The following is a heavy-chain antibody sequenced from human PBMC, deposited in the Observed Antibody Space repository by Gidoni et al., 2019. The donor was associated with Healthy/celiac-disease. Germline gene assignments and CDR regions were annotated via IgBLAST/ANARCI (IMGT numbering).Heavy chain of an antibody. CDR3: VKNSAGSYLFDY. V-gene: IGHV3-23*01. D-gene: IGHD3-10*01. J-gene: IGHJ4*02. CDR1: GFTFSSYA. CDR2: ISGSGGST. Sequence: EVQLLESGGGLVQPGGSLRLSCAASGFTFSSYAMSWVRQAPGKGLEWVSAISGSGGSTYYADSVKGRFTISRDNSKNTLYLQMNSLRAEDTAVYYCVKNSAGSYLFDYWGQGTLVTVSS.